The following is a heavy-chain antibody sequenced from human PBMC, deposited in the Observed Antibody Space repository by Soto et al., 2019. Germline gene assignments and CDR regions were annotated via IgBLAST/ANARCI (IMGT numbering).Heavy chain of an antibody. V-gene: IGHV1-2*04. Sequence: ASVKVSCKASGYTFTGYYMHWVRQAPGQGLEWMGWINPNSGGTNYAQKFQGWVTMTRDTSISTAYMELSRLRSEDTAVYYCARSYSSSSRSYDYWGQGTLVTVSS. CDR1: GYTFTGYY. D-gene: IGHD6-6*01. J-gene: IGHJ4*02. CDR2: INPNSGGT. CDR3: ARSYSSSSRSYDY.